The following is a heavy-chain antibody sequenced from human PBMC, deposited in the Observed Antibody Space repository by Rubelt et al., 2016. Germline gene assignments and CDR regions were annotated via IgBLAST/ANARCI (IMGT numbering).Heavy chain of an antibody. Sequence: QVQLQESGPGLVKPSETLSLTCTVSGGSISSYYWSWIRQPPGKGLEWIGYIYYRGSTNYNPALKSRVTISVDTSKNQFSLKLSSVTAADTAVYYCARGSASAPTLFPLVSCENSPSDTSSVAVGCLAQDF. CDR2: IYYRGST. CDR3: ARGSASAPTLFPLVSCENSPSDTSSVAVGCLAQDF. CDR1: GGSISSYY. J-gene: IGHJ1*01. D-gene: IGHD6-25*01. V-gene: IGHV4-59*08.